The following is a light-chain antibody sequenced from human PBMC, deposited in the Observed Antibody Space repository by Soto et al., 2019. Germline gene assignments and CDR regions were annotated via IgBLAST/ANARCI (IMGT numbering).Light chain of an antibody. J-gene: IGKJ2*01. V-gene: IGKV1-5*03. CDR2: KAS. Sequence: DIQMTQSPSTLSASVGDRVTITCRASQSISSWLAWYQQTPGKAPKLLIYKASSLESGVPSRFSGSGSGTEFTLTISSLQPDDFATYYCQQYNSYHTFGQGTKLEIK. CDR3: QQYNSYHT. CDR1: QSISSW.